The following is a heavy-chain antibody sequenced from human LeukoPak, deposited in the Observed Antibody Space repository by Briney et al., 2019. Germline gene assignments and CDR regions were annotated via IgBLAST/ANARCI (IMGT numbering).Heavy chain of an antibody. CDR2: INHSGST. D-gene: IGHD1-26*01. CDR1: GGSFSGYY. J-gene: IGHJ4*02. CDR3: ARDREVGATGYHFDY. Sequence: SETLSLTCAVYGGSFSGYYWSWIRQPPGKGLEGIGEINHSGSTNYNPSLKSRVTITLDTFKNHFSLRLSSVTAADTAVYYCARDREVGATGYHFDYWGQGTLVTVSS. V-gene: IGHV4-34*01.